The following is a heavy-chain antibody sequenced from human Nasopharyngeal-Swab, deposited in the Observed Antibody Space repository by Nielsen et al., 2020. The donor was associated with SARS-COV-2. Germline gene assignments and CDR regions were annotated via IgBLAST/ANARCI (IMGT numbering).Heavy chain of an antibody. V-gene: IGHV3-30*03. CDR2: IAHDASNE. J-gene: IGHJ4*02. CDR3: ARDAPAHYGAFY. CDR1: ALTFSSFG. D-gene: IGHD4-17*01. Sequence: RGSLRLSCAASALTFSSFGMHWVRQAPGKGLEWVAFIAHDASNEYYGDSVKGRFSISRDSSKNTLYLQIDSLRGEVTAVYYCARDAPAHYGAFYWGRGTLVTVSS.